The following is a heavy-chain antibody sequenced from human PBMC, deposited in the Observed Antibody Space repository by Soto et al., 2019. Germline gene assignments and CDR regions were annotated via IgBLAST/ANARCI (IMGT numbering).Heavy chain of an antibody. CDR3: ATLENTFCWGFDL. D-gene: IGHD7-27*01. CDR2: IYYSGST. V-gene: IGHV4-39*01. Sequence: QLQLQESGPGLVKPSETLSLTCTVSGGSISSSSYYWNWVRQPPGKGLEWIGNIYYSGSTSYNPSLKSRVPTSVDTSKNRFSLKVTSVTASDTAVYYCATLENTFCWGFDLWGRGTLVTVSS. CDR1: GGSISSSSYY. J-gene: IGHJ2*01.